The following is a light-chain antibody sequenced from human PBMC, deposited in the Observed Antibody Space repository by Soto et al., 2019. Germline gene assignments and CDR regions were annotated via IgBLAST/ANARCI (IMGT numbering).Light chain of an antibody. J-gene: IGKJ3*01. V-gene: IGKV1-33*01. CDR1: HDIRTS. Sequence: DIQMTQSPSSLSASVGARVSITCQASHDIRTSLSWFQHKPGRAPKLLIYGASYLETGVPSRFRGSGSGTDFTFTITSLPPEDIATYYCQHYNNLPPFTFGPGTIVDIK. CDR2: GAS. CDR3: QHYNNLPPFT.